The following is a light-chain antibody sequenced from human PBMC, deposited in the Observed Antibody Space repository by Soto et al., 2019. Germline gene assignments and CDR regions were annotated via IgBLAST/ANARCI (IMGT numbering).Light chain of an antibody. V-gene: IGLV2-11*01. CDR1: SSDVGGNNY. J-gene: IGLJ2*01. Sequence: QSALTQPRSVSGSPGQSVTISCTGTSSDVGGNNYVSWYQKYPGKAPRLMIYDVSKRPSGVPDRFSGSKSGNTASLTISGLQAEDEADYYCCSHAGSFTLVFGGGTKLTVL. CDR3: CSHAGSFTLV. CDR2: DVS.